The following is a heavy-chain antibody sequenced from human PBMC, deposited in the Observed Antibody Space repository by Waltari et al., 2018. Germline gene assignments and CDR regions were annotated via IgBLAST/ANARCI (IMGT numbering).Heavy chain of an antibody. CDR1: GFTFSSYA. Sequence: EVQLLESGGGLVQPGGSLRLSCAASGFTFSSYAMSWVRQAPGEGLEWVSAISGSGGSTYYADSVKGRFTISRDNSKNTLYLQMNSLRAEDTAVYYCAFQGRASWDPFDYWGQGTLVTVSS. CDR3: AFQGRASWDPFDY. CDR2: ISGSGGST. V-gene: IGHV3-23*01. D-gene: IGHD7-27*01. J-gene: IGHJ4*02.